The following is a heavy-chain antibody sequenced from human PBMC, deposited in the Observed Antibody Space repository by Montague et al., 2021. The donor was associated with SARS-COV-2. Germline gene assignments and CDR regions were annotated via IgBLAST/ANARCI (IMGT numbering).Heavy chain of an antibody. V-gene: IGHV4-34*01. CDR1: GGSFSGYY. D-gene: IGHD6-13*01. CDR2: ITHSGST. CDR3: ARGRDSSSWYGTKYYFDY. Sequence: SETLSLTCAVYGGSFSGYYWSWIRQPPGKGLEWIGEITHSGSTNYNPSLKSRVAISLDTSTNQFSLKLSSVTAADTAVYYCARGRDSSSWYGTKYYFDYWGQGTLVTVSS. J-gene: IGHJ4*02.